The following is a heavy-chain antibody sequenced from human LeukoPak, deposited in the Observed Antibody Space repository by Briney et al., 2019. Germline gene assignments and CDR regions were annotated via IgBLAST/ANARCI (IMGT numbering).Heavy chain of an antibody. D-gene: IGHD1-7*01. CDR3: ARVPGGGTAAN. J-gene: IGHJ3*01. CDR2: IYYSGST. V-gene: IGHV4-61*01. Sequence: WETLSLTCTVSGGSVSSGSYYWSWIRQPPGKGLEWIGYIYYSGSTNYNPSLKSRVTISVDTSKNQFSLKLRSVTAADTAVYYCARVPGGGTAANWGQGTMVTGSS. CDR1: GGSVSSGSYY.